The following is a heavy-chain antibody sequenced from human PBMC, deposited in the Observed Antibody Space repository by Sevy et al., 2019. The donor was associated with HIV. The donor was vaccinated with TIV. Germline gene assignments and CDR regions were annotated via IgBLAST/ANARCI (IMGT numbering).Heavy chain of an antibody. CDR1: GFTFGDYA. Sequence: GGSLRLSCTASGFTFGDYAMSWFRQAPGKGLEWVGFIRSKAYGGTTEYAASVKGRFTISRDDSKSIAYLQMNSLKTEDTAVYYCTRPVIVGATLYSLDVWGQGTTVTVSS. V-gene: IGHV3-49*03. D-gene: IGHD1-26*01. J-gene: IGHJ6*02. CDR3: TRPVIVGATLYSLDV. CDR2: IRSKAYGGTT.